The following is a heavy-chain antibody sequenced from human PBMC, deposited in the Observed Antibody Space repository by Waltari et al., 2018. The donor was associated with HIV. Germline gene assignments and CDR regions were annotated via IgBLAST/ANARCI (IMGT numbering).Heavy chain of an antibody. V-gene: IGHV3-33*01. D-gene: IGHD3-16*01. CDR3: AREIGSVMGDDY. CDR2: IYYDGSKR. CDR1: GFRLTDYA. Sequence: QVHLAESGGGVVQPGRSLRLSCSASGFRLTDYAMHWVRQAPGKGLEWVAVIYYDGSKRYYADSVKGRFTISRDTPKNTLFLQMNSLRAEDTAVYYCAREIGSVMGDDYWGQGTLVTVSS. J-gene: IGHJ4*02.